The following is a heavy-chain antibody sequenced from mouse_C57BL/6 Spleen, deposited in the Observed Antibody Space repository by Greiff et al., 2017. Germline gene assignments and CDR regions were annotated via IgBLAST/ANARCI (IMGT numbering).Heavy chain of an antibody. CDR3: TTWTPRSTMVTPYPY. Sequence: EVKLEESGAELVRPGASVKLSCTASGFNIKDDYMHWVKQRPEQGLEWIGWIDPENGDTEYASKFQGKATITADTSSNTAYLQLSSLTSEDTAVYYCTTWTPRSTMVTPYPYWGQGTLVTVSA. D-gene: IGHD2-2*01. V-gene: IGHV14-4*01. J-gene: IGHJ3*01. CDR2: IDPENGDT. CDR1: GFNIKDDY.